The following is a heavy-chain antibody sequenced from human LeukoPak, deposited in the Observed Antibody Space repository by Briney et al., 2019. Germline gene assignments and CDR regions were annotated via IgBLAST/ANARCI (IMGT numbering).Heavy chain of an antibody. CDR1: GGSISSGDYY. Sequence: SETLSLTCTVSGGSISSGDYYWSWIRQHPGKGLEWIGYIYYSGSTYYNPSLKSRVTISVDTSKNQFSLKLSSVTAADTAVYYCARDHTTSSNWFDPWGQGTLVTVSS. J-gene: IGHJ5*02. V-gene: IGHV4-31*03. CDR3: ARDHTTSSNWFDP. CDR2: IYYSGST. D-gene: IGHD2-2*01.